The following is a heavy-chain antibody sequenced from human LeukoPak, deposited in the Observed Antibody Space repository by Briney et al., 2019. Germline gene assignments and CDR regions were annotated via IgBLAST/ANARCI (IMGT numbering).Heavy chain of an antibody. V-gene: IGHV3-30*02. J-gene: IGHJ6*03. Sequence: GGSLRLSCAASGFTFSSYGMHWVRQAPGKGLEWVAFIRYDGSNKYYADSVKGRFTISRDNSKNTLYLQMNSLRAEDTAVYYCAKDGSSSSFYYYYYMDVWGKGTTVTVSS. CDR1: GFTFSSYG. CDR2: IRYDGSNK. CDR3: AKDGSSSSFYYYYYMDV. D-gene: IGHD6-6*01.